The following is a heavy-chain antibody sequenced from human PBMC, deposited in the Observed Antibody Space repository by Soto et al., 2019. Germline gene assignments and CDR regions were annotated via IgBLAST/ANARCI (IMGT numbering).Heavy chain of an antibody. Sequence: EVQLLESGGGLVQPGGSLRLSCAASGFTFSNYAMSWVRQAPGKGLEWVSSISGSGGSTYYAESAKGRFSVSRDKSRNTVYLQINSLRIVDTAVYYCAKEATRSAIYLDYWGQGTLVTVSS. CDR2: ISGSGGST. J-gene: IGHJ4*02. D-gene: IGHD3-3*01. V-gene: IGHV3-23*01. CDR1: GFTFSNYA. CDR3: AKEATRSAIYLDY.